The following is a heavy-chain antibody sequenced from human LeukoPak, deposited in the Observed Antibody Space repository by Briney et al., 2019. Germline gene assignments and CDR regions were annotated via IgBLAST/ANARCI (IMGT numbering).Heavy chain of an antibody. D-gene: IGHD2-8*02. J-gene: IGHJ4*02. CDR1: GGSISSYY. CDR2: VSYTGGT. CDR3: TRDLSGGILPY. Sequence: PSETLSLTCTVSGGSISSYYWSWIRQPPGKGLEWIGYVSYTGGTNYNPSLESRVTISVDTSKNQFSLKLSSVTAADTAVYYCTRDLSGGILPYWGQGTLVTVSS. V-gene: IGHV4-59*01.